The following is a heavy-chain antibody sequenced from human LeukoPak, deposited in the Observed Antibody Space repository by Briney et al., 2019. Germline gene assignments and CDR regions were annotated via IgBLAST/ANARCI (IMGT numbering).Heavy chain of an antibody. D-gene: IGHD6-13*01. CDR2: IYISGST. J-gene: IGHJ4*02. CDR1: GDSISTFY. CDR3: ARDVVAAVGSFDY. V-gene: IGHV4-4*07. Sequence: SETLSLTCTVFGDSISTFYWSWIRQPAGKGLEWIGHIYISGSTNYNPSLKSRVTMSVDTSKNQFFLKLSSVTAADTAVYYCARDVVAAVGSFDYWGQGILVTVSS.